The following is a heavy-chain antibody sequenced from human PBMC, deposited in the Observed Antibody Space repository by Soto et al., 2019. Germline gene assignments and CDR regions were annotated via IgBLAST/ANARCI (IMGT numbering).Heavy chain of an antibody. V-gene: IGHV1-18*01. Sequence: SVKGSFKASCYTFPNYDISWVRQAPGQGLEWLGWISVYNGNTKYAQKLQGRVTLTTDTSTTTAHMEVRNLRSDDTDVYYCARDGQDAFDIWGQGTMVTV. CDR3: ARDGQDAFDI. J-gene: IGHJ3*02. CDR1: CYTFPNYD. CDR2: ISVYNGNT.